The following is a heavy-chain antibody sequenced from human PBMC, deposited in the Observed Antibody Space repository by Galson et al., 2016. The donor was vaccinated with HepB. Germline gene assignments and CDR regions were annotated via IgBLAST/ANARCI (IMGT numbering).Heavy chain of an antibody. D-gene: IGHD5-18*01. Sequence: SLRLSCAASGFTSSTYSMTWVRQAPGKGLELVSSISTGSTYIYYADSVKGRFTVSRDNAKNSLYLQMNSLRAEDTAVYYCARDTAMVTSDSWGQGTLVTVSS. CDR1: GFTSSTYS. J-gene: IGHJ4*02. V-gene: IGHV3-21*01. CDR2: ISTGSTYI. CDR3: ARDTAMVTSDS.